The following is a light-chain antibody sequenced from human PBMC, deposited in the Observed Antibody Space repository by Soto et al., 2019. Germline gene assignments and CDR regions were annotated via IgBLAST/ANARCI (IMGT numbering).Light chain of an antibody. V-gene: IGKV3-20*01. Sequence: EIVLTQSPGTLSLSPGERATLSCRASQTVSSSYLAWYQQKPGQAPRLLVYVASSRATGIPDRFSGSGSETDFTLTISRLEPEDVAVYYCQQYGSSPWTFGQGTKVEIK. CDR2: VAS. J-gene: IGKJ1*01. CDR3: QQYGSSPWT. CDR1: QTVSSSY.